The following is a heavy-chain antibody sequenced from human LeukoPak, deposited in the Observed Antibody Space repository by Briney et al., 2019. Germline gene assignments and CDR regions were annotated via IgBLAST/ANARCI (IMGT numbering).Heavy chain of an antibody. Sequence: GASVNVSCKASGGTFSIYAISWVRQAPGQGLEWMGGIIPIFGTANYAQKFQGRVTITADESTSTAYMELSSLRSEDTAVYYCARDQAGGYSYGLYYYYGMDVWGQGTTVTVSS. D-gene: IGHD5-18*01. V-gene: IGHV1-69*13. CDR1: GGTFSIYA. CDR2: IIPIFGTA. J-gene: IGHJ6*02. CDR3: ARDQAGGYSYGLYYYYGMDV.